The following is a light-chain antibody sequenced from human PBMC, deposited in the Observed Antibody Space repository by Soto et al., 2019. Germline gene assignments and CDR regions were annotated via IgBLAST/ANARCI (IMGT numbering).Light chain of an antibody. CDR2: GAS. CDR1: QSVSSN. Sequence: EIVMTQSPATLSVSPGERATLSCRASQSVSSNLAWYQQKPGQAPRLLIYGASTRATGIPARFSGSGSGTEFTLTISSLQSEDFAVYYCQQYNNWPRHTFGQGNKLEIK. CDR3: QQYNNWPRHT. J-gene: IGKJ2*01. V-gene: IGKV3-15*01.